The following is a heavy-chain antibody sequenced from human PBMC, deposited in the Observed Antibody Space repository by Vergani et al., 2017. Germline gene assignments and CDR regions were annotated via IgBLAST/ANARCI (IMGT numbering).Heavy chain of an antibody. D-gene: IGHD6-6*01. V-gene: IGHV2-5*02. Sequence: QESGPGLVKPSQTLSLTCTVSGFSLSTSGVGVGWIRQPPGKALEWLALIYWDDDKRYSPSLKSRLTITKDTSKNQVVLTMTNMDPVDTATYYCAHAREYSSSSYFDYWGQGTLVTVSS. CDR3: AHAREYSSSSYFDY. J-gene: IGHJ4*02. CDR1: GFSLSTSGVG. CDR2: IYWDDDK.